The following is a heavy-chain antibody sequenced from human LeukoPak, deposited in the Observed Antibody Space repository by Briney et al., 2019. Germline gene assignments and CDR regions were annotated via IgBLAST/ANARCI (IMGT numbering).Heavy chain of an antibody. D-gene: IGHD3-10*01. CDR3: AKDGRIYYYGSGSSNWFDP. CDR2: ISYDRSNK. CDR1: GFTFSSYG. V-gene: IGHV3-30*18. J-gene: IGHJ5*02. Sequence: GGSLRLSCAASGFTFSSYGMHWVRQAPGKGLEWVAVISYDRSNKYYADSVRGRFTISRDNSKNTLYLQMNGLRAEDTAVYYCAKDGRIYYYGSGSSNWFDPWGQGTLVTVSS.